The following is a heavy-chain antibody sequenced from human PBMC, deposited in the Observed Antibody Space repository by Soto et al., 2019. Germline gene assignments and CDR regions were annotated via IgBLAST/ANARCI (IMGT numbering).Heavy chain of an antibody. CDR1: GFTVSSNY. Sequence: GGLLRLSCAASGFTVSSNYMSWVRQAPGKGLEWVSIIYSGGSTYYADSVKGRFTISRDNSKNTLYLQMNSLRAEDTAMYYCARDLNRAVAAIWGQGTMVTVSS. D-gene: IGHD6-19*01. CDR2: IYSGGST. J-gene: IGHJ3*02. V-gene: IGHV3-66*01. CDR3: ARDLNRAVAAI.